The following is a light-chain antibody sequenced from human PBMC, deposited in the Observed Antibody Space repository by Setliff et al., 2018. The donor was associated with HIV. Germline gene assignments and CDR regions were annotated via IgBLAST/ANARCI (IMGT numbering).Light chain of an antibody. J-gene: IGLJ1*01. Sequence: QSALTQPASVSGSPGQSSTISCTGTRSDIGTYDLVSWYRQYPGKAPKLIIYEVNGRPAGVSDRLSGSKSGNTASLTISGLRAEDEATYYCCSYTSSTTYVFGTGTKVTV. CDR3: CSYTSSTTYV. V-gene: IGLV2-23*02. CDR1: RSDIGTYDL. CDR2: EVN.